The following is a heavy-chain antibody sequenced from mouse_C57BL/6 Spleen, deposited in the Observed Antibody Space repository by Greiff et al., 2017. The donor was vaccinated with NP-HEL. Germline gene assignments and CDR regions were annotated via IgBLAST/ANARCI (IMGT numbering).Heavy chain of an antibody. D-gene: IGHD2-2*01. J-gene: IGHJ2*01. V-gene: IGHV1-55*01. Sequence: VQLQQPGAELVKPGASVKMSCKASGYTFTSYWLTWVKQRPGQGLEWIGDIYPGSGSTNYNEKFKSKTTLTVDTSSSTAYMQLSSLTSEDYAVCYCARAWGYDGGYWGQGTTLTVSS. CDR1: GYTFTSYW. CDR3: ARAWGYDGGY. CDR2: IYPGSGST.